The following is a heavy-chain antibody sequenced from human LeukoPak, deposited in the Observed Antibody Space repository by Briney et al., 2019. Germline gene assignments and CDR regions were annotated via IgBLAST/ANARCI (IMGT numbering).Heavy chain of an antibody. Sequence: PSETPSLTCTVSGGSISSSGHYWGWIRQPPGKGLEWIGSMYSSGNPYYKSSLNSRVTISVDTSKNQFSLKLRSVTAADTAVYYCARHGRPDAFDVWGQGTMVTVSS. CDR3: ARHGRPDAFDV. CDR2: MYSSGNP. V-gene: IGHV4-39*01. CDR1: GGSISSSGHY. J-gene: IGHJ3*01.